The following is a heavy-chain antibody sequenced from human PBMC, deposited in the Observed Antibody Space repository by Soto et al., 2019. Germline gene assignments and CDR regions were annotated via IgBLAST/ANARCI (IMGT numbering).Heavy chain of an antibody. CDR2: IYYSGST. Sequence: QVQLQESGPGLVKPSQTLSLTCTVSGGSISSGDYYWSWIRQPPGKGLEWIGYIYYSGSTYYNPSLKSRVTLSVDTSKNQFSLKLISVTAADTDVYCCAIYGGNYVYFDYWGQGTLVTVSS. V-gene: IGHV4-30-4*01. J-gene: IGHJ4*02. CDR1: GGSISSGDYY. CDR3: AIYGGNYVYFDY. D-gene: IGHD3-10*02.